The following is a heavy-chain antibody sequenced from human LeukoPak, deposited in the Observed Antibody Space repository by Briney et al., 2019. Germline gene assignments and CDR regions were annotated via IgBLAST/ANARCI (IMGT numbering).Heavy chain of an antibody. CDR1: GGSISSSSYY. V-gene: IGHV4-39*07. J-gene: IGHJ4*02. D-gene: IGHD4-11*01. Sequence: PSETLSLTCTVSGGSISSSSYYWGWIRQPPGKGLEWIGSIYYSGSTYYNPSLKSRVTISVDTSKNQFSLKLSSVTAADTAVYYYARDSYDYSNYEFDYWGQGTLVTVSS. CDR3: ARDSYDYSNYEFDY. CDR2: IYYSGST.